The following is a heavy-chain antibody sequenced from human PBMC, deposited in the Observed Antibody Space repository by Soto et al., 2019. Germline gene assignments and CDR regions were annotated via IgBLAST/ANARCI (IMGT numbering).Heavy chain of an antibody. CDR3: ARGGPTYYYYGMDV. V-gene: IGHV4-34*01. CDR2: INHSGST. J-gene: IGHJ6*02. D-gene: IGHD1-26*01. CDR1: GGSFSGYY. Sequence: SETLSLTCAVYGGSFSGYYWSWIRQPPGKGLEWIGEINHSGSTNYNPSLKSRVTISVDTSKNQFSLKLSSVTAADTAVYYCARGGPTYYYYGMDVWGQGTPVTVYS.